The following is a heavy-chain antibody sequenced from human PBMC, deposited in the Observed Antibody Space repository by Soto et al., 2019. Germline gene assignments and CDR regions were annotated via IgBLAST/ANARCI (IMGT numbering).Heavy chain of an antibody. Sequence: EVQLLESGGGLVQPGESLRLSCAASGFTFGNYFMNWVRQAPGKGLEWVSDISSNGGRTHYADSVRGRFTLSRDNSRNTLYLQMSSLRADDTALYYCAKDLHWYGMDVWGQGTTVTVSS. CDR1: GFTFGNYF. CDR2: ISSNGGRT. V-gene: IGHV3-23*01. J-gene: IGHJ6*02. CDR3: AKDLHWYGMDV. D-gene: IGHD1-1*01.